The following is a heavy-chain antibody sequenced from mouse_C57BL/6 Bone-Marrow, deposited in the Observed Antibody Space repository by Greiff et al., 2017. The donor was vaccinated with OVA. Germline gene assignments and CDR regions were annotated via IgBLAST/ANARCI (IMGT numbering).Heavy chain of an antibody. Sequence: VQLQQSGTVLARPGASVKMSCKTSGYTFTSYWMHWVKQRPGQGLEWIGAIYPGNSDTSYNQKFKGKAKLTAVTSASTAYMELSSLTNEDSAVYYCTRWKLRGYYFDYWGQGTTLTVSS. CDR3: TRWKLRGYYFDY. J-gene: IGHJ2*01. V-gene: IGHV1-5*01. CDR2: IYPGNSDT. D-gene: IGHD2-1*01. CDR1: GYTFTSYW.